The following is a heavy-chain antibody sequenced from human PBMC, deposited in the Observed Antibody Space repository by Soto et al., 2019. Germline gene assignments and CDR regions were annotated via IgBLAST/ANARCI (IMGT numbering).Heavy chain of an antibody. CDR2: TYYRSKWYN. Sequence: SQTLSLTCAISGDSVSSNSAAWNWIRQSPSRGLEWLGRTYYRSKWYNDYAVSVKSRITINPDTSKNQFSLQLNSVTPEDTAVYYCWTSQYYDYAWGSYRWSHDAFDIFGQRTMLAL. V-gene: IGHV6-1*01. J-gene: IGHJ3*02. CDR1: GDSVSSNSAA. D-gene: IGHD3-16*01. CDR3: WTSQYYDYAWGSYRWSHDAFDI.